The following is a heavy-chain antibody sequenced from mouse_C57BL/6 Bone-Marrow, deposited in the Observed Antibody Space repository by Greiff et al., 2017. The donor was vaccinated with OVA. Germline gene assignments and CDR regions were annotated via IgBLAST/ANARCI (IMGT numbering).Heavy chain of an antibody. V-gene: IGHV1-63*01. CDR2: IDPENGDT. Sequence: VQLQESGAELVRPGTSVKMSCKASGYTFTNYWIGWAKQRPGHGLEWIGWIDPENGDTEYASKFQGKATITADTSSNTAYLQLSSLTSEDTAVYYCIRYGNSIYYYAMDYWGQGTSVTVSS. J-gene: IGHJ4*01. CDR3: IRYGNSIYYYAMDY. D-gene: IGHD2-1*01. CDR1: GYTFTNYW.